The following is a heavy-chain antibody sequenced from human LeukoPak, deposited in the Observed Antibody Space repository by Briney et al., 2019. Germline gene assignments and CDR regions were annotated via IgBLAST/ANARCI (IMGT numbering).Heavy chain of an antibody. V-gene: IGHV4-59*07. CDR2: MYYSGST. Sequence: SDTLSLTCTVSGGSISSYYWSWIRQPPGKGLEWIGYMYYSGSTKYNPSLKSRVTISEDTSNNQFSLRLNSVTAADTAVYYCARWGGYNYAFDIWGQGTMVTVSS. J-gene: IGHJ3*02. D-gene: IGHD5-12*01. CDR1: GGSISSYY. CDR3: ARWGGYNYAFDI.